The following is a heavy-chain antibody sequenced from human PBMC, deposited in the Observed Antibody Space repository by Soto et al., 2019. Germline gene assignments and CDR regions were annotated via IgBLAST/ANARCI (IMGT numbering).Heavy chain of an antibody. J-gene: IGHJ5*02. CDR1: GYSFTSYW. V-gene: IGHV5-51*01. Sequence: EVQLVQSGAEVKKPGESLQISCKGSGYSFTSYWLGWLRQMPGQGLEWMGSIYPGDSDIRYSPSFQGQVTISADNSISTAYLQGSSLKASDTAMYYCARRVDYGGNSEPFDPWGQGTLVTVSS. CDR2: IYPGDSDI. D-gene: IGHD4-17*01. CDR3: ARRVDYGGNSEPFDP.